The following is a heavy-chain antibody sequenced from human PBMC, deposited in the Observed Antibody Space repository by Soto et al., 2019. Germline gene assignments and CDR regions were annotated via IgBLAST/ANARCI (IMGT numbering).Heavy chain of an antibody. CDR2: ISAYNGNT. J-gene: IGHJ6*03. CDR3: ARDPRTYSGYDYWTLWGYYYSMDV. CDR1: CYTFTSYG. Sequence: APVKVSCKASCYTFTSYGISWVRPAPGQKLEWMGWISAYNGNTNYAQKLQGRVTMTTDTSTSTAYMELRSLRSDDTAVYYCARDPRTYSGYDYWTLWGYYYSMDVWGKGTTVTVTS. V-gene: IGHV1-18*01. D-gene: IGHD5-12*01.